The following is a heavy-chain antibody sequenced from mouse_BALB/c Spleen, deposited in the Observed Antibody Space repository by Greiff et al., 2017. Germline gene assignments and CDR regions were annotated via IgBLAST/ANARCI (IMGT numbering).Heavy chain of an antibody. V-gene: IGHV2-6-7*01. D-gene: IGHD2-14*01. CDR2: IWGDGST. CDR1: GFSLTGYG. Sequence: VMLVESGPGLVAPSQSLSITCTVSGFSLTGYGVNWVRQPPGQGLEWLGMIWGDGSTDYNSALKSRLSISKDNSKSQVFLKMNSLQTDDTARYYCARGGEVRRDYYAMDYWGQGTTVTVSS. J-gene: IGHJ4*01. CDR3: ARGGEVRRDYYAMDY.